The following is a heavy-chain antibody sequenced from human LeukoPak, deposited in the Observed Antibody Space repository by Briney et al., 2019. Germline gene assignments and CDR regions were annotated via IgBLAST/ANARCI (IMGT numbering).Heavy chain of an antibody. CDR1: GFTFSSYA. CDR2: ISDSGGST. CDR3: AKDTAGYYGSGTYSYFDY. D-gene: IGHD3-10*01. V-gene: IGHV3-23*01. Sequence: PGGSLRLSCAASGFTFSSYAMNWVRQAPGEGLEWVSSISDSGGSTYYADSVKGRFTISRDNSKNTLYLQMNSLRAEDTAVYYCAKDTAGYYGSGTYSYFDYWGQGTLVPVSS. J-gene: IGHJ4*02.